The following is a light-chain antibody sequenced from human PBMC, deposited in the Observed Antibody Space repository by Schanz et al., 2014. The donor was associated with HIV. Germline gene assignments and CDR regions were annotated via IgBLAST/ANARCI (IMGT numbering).Light chain of an antibody. CDR2: GSS. Sequence: EIVMTQSPATLSVSPGERATLSCRASQSVSSNLAWYQQKPGQAPRLLIYGSSKRATGIPDRFSGSGSGTDFTLTISRLEPEDFAVYFCQQYGNSPWTFGQGTKVEIK. J-gene: IGKJ1*01. CDR3: QQYGNSPWT. V-gene: IGKV3-20*01. CDR1: QSVSSN.